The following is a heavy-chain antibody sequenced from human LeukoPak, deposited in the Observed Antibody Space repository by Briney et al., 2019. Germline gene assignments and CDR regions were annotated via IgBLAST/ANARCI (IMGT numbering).Heavy chain of an antibody. J-gene: IGHJ4*02. Sequence: GGSLRLSCAASGFTFSSYAMSWVRQAPGKGLGWVSAISGSGGSTYYADSVKGRFTISRDNSKNTLYLQMNSLRAEDTAVYYCATNTIFGVAYFDYWGQGTLVTVSS. D-gene: IGHD3-3*01. CDR1: GFTFSSYA. CDR3: ATNTIFGVAYFDY. V-gene: IGHV3-23*01. CDR2: ISGSGGST.